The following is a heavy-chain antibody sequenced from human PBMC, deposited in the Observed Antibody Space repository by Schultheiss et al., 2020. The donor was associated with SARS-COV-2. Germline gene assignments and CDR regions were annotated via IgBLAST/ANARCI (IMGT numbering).Heavy chain of an antibody. V-gene: IGHV3-30*03. D-gene: IGHD1-26*01. Sequence: GGSLRLSCAVSGFTFSGFGMHWVRQAPGKGLEWVAVISSDGKNKYYADSVKGRFSISRDDSKSTLYLQMNSLRGDDTAVYYCARSRSGSYVGWFDPWGQGTLVTVSS. CDR1: GFTFSGFG. CDR3: ARSRSGSYVGWFDP. CDR2: ISSDGKNK. J-gene: IGHJ5*02.